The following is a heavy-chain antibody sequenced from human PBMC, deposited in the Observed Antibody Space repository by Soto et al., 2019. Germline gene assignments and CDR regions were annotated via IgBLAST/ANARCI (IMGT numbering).Heavy chain of an antibody. J-gene: IGHJ4*02. CDR1: GYTFTSYG. CDR3: WRNDGDDSTNF. V-gene: IGHV1-18*04. D-gene: IGHD3-22*01. Sequence: QVRLVQSGAEMKKPGASVKVSCRTSGYTFTSYGLNWVRRASGQGLEWMGRIATHDGSAVSAQSLQGRLILTRDSFTNTAYMELGGLTSDDTGLYYCWRNDGDDSTNFWGQGTLVTVSS. CDR2: IATHDGSA.